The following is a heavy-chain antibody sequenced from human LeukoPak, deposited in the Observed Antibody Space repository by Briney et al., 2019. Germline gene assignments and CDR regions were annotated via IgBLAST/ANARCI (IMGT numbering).Heavy chain of an antibody. V-gene: IGHV3-23*01. D-gene: IGHD2-2*01. CDR3: AKRGYCSSTSCYTIGDYGMDV. Sequence: GGSLRLSCAASGFTFSSYAMSWVRQAPGKGLEWASAISGSGGSTYYADSVKGRFTISRDNSKNTLYLQMNSLRAEDTAVYYCAKRGYCSSTSCYTIGDYGMDVWGQGTTVTVSS. CDR2: ISGSGGST. J-gene: IGHJ6*02. CDR1: GFTFSSYA.